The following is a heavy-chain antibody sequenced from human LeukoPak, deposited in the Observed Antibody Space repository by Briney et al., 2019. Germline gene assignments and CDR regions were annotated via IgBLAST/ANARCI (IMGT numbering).Heavy chain of an antibody. CDR1: GFTFSSYA. CDR2: ISGSGGST. V-gene: IGHV3-23*01. Sequence: GGSLRLSCAASGFTFSSYAMSWVRQAPGKGLEWVSGISGSGGSTYYADSVKGRFTISRDNSKNTLYLQMNSLRAVDTAVYYCAKLPIVVVVAATWWFDPRGQGTLVTVSS. D-gene: IGHD2-15*01. J-gene: IGHJ5*02. CDR3: AKLPIVVVVAATWWFDP.